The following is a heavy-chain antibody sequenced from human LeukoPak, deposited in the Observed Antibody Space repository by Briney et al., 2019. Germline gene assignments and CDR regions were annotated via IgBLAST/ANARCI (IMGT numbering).Heavy chain of an antibody. Sequence: SQTLSLTCTVSGGSISSGDYYWSWIRQPPGKGLEWIGYIYYSGSTYYNPSLKSRVTISVDTSKNQFSLKLSSVTAADTAVYYCARLILWDSSGSQYYFDYRGQGTLVTVSS. V-gene: IGHV4-30-4*08. J-gene: IGHJ4*02. CDR2: IYYSGST. D-gene: IGHD3-22*01. CDR3: ARLILWDSSGSQYYFDY. CDR1: GGSISSGDYY.